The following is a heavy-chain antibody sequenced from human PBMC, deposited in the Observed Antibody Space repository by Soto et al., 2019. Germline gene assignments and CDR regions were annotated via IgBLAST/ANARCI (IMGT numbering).Heavy chain of an antibody. J-gene: IGHJ5*02. CDR3: AKDAVAYIGEWDWFDL. D-gene: IGHD3-10*01. V-gene: IGHV3-23*01. CDR1: GFTFKNFA. CDR2: IGGSGSSA. Sequence: EVQLLESGGGLVQPGGSLRLSCVASGFTFKNFAMTWVRQAPGKGMEWVSAIGGSGSSANYADSVKGRFTVSRDDSKHTLYLQRSGLRVDDTALYYCAKDAVAYIGEWDWFDLWGQGTLVTVSS.